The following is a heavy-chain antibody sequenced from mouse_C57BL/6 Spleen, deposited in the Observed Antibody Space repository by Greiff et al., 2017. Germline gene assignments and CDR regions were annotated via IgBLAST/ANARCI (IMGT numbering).Heavy chain of an antibody. D-gene: IGHD2-1*01. J-gene: IGHJ2*01. CDR2: ISSGSSTI. CDR1: GFTFSDYG. Sequence: EVKVVESGGGLVKPGGSLKLSCAASGFTFSDYGMHWVRQAPEKGLEWVAYISSGSSTIYYADTVKGRFTISRDNAKNTLFLQMTSLRSEDTAMYYCAREIYYGNYGADYWGQGTTLTVSS. CDR3: AREIYYGNYGADY. V-gene: IGHV5-17*01.